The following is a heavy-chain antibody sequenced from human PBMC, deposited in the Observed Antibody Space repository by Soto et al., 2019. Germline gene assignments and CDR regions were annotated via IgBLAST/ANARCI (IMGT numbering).Heavy chain of an antibody. CDR3: VKERAGGTRNDAFDF. CDR1: GFTFSDYY. CDR2: ISSSSSYT. J-gene: IGHJ3*01. Sequence: PGGSLRLSCAASGFTFSDYYMSWIRQAPGKGLEWVSYISSSSSYTNYADSVKGRFTISRDNAKNSLYLQMNSLRVEDAAVYYCVKERAGGTRNDAFDFWGQGTLVTVSS. D-gene: IGHD1-26*01. V-gene: IGHV3-11*05.